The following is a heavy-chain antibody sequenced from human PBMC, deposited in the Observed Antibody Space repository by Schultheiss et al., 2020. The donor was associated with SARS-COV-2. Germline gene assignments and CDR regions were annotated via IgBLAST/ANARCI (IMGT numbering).Heavy chain of an antibody. J-gene: IGHJ4*02. Sequence: LSLTCAVYGGSFSGYYWSWIRQPPGKGLEWIGEINHSGSTNYNPSLKSRVTISVDTSKNQFSLRLSSVTAADTAMYYCARSRLYEKFDSWGQGTLVTVSS. CDR2: INHSGST. CDR3: ARSRLYEKFDS. CDR1: GGSFSGYY. V-gene: IGHV4-34*01. D-gene: IGHD5/OR15-5a*01.